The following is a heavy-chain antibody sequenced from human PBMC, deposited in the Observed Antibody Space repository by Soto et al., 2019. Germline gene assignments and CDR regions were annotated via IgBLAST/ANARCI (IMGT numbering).Heavy chain of an antibody. Sequence: GGSLRLSCAASGFTFSSYAMSWVRQAPGKGLEWVSAISGSGGSTYYADSVKGRFTISRDNSKNTLYLQMNSLRAEDTAVYYCAKIIGYYYDSSGYYFGYWGQGSLLTLSS. J-gene: IGHJ4*02. CDR2: ISGSGGST. CDR1: GFTFSSYA. CDR3: AKIIGYYYDSSGYYFGY. D-gene: IGHD3-22*01. V-gene: IGHV3-23*01.